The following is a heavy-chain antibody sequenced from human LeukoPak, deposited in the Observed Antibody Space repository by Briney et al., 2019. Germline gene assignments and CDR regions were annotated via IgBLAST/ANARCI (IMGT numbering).Heavy chain of an antibody. CDR3: AKGRNSGSYFGIDP. CDR1: GFTFSDYA. J-gene: IGHJ5*02. CDR2: IGSSGVNT. Sequence: PGGSLRLSCAASGFTFSDYAMSWVRQAPGKGLEWVSGIGSSGVNTDYATSVKGRFTTSRDNTKSTLHLLMNSLRVEDTATYYCAKGRNSGSYFGIDPWGQGTPVSVSS. V-gene: IGHV3-23*01. D-gene: IGHD3-10*01.